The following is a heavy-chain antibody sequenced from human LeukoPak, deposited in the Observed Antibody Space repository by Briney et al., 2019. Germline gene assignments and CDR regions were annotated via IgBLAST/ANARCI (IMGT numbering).Heavy chain of an antibody. CDR1: GYTFSDYY. Sequence: ASVKVSCKASGYTFSDYYMHWVRQAPGQGLEWMGWINPNSGGTKCAQKFQGRVTMTRDTSISTVYMELSRLRSDDAAVYYCARVRYDYGGKDFDYWGQGTLVTVSS. CDR2: INPNSGGT. J-gene: IGHJ4*02. V-gene: IGHV1-2*02. CDR3: ARVRYDYGGKDFDY. D-gene: IGHD4-23*01.